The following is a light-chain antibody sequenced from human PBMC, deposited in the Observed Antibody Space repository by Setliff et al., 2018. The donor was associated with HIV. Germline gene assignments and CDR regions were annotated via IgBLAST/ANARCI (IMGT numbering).Light chain of an antibody. J-gene: IGLJ1*01. CDR3: CSNTGSNTYV. Sequence: QSVLTQPASVSGSPGQSITISCTGTSNDVGRYNLVSWHQQQPGKPPKLMIYQASKRPSGVSNRFSGSKSGNTAPLTISGLQAEDEADYYCCSNTGSNTYVFGTGTKVTVL. V-gene: IGLV2-23*01. CDR2: QAS. CDR1: SNDVGRYNL.